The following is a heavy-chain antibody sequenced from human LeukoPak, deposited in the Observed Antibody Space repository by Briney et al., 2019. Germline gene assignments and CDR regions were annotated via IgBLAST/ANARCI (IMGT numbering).Heavy chain of an antibody. D-gene: IGHD3-22*01. CDR3: AKDRRYYYDSLGY. CDR1: GFTFSSYG. J-gene: IGHJ4*02. CDR2: ISGSGGST. V-gene: IGHV3-23*01. Sequence: GGSLRLSCAASGFTFSSYGMSWVRQAPGKGLEWVSAISGSGGSTYYADSVKGRFTISRDNSKNTLYLQMNSLRAEDTAVYYCAKDRRYYYDSLGYWGQGTLVTVSS.